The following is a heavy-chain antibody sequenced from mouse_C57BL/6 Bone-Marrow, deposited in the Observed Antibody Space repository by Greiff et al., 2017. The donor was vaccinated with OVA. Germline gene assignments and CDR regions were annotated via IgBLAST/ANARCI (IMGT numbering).Heavy chain of an antibody. D-gene: IGHD1-1*01. Sequence: VQLQQSGAELVKPGASVKISCKASGYAFSSYWMNWVKQRPGKGLEWIGQIYPGDGDTNYNGKFKGKATLTADKSSSTAYMQLSSLTSEDSAVYFCATEFITTVVGGYFDYWGQGTTLTVSS. J-gene: IGHJ2*01. V-gene: IGHV1-80*01. CDR2: IYPGDGDT. CDR3: ATEFITTVVGGYFDY. CDR1: GYAFSSYW.